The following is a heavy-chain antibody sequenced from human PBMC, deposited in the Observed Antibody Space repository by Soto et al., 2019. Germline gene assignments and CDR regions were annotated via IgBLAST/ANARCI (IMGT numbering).Heavy chain of an antibody. CDR2: ISYDEINK. V-gene: IGHV3-30*18. D-gene: IGHD1-1*01. Sequence: PGVSLRLSCAASGFTFSSYCMPCVRQAPGKGLEWVAIISYDEINKYYADSVKGRFTISRDNSKNPLYLQMICLLADDTAVYYCAKSVYNWNDGFFDYWGQG. CDR3: AKSVYNWNDGFFDY. CDR1: GFTFSSYC. J-gene: IGHJ4*02.